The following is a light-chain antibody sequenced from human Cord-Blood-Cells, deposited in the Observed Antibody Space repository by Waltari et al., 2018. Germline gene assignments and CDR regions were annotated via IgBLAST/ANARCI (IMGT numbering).Light chain of an antibody. CDR3: QQYGSSPFT. Sequence: EIVLTQSPGTLPLSPGERATLSCRASQSVSSSYLAWYQQKPGQAPRLLIYVASSRATGIPDRFSGSGSGTDFTLTISRLEPEDFAVYYCQQYGSSPFTFGPGTKVDIK. CDR1: QSVSSSY. J-gene: IGKJ3*01. V-gene: IGKV3-20*01. CDR2: VAS.